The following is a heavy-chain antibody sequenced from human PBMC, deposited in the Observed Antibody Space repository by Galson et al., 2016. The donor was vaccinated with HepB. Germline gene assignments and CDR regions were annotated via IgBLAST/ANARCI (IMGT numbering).Heavy chain of an antibody. CDR2: ISGSGANT. CDR1: GFTFSNYA. J-gene: IGHJ4*02. D-gene: IGHD3-10*01. V-gene: IGHV3-23*01. CDR3: ARDRGGGSGSYYNDYYFDY. Sequence: SLRLSCAASGFTFSNYAMTWVRQAPGKGLEWVSGISGSGANTHYANAVKGRFTISRDNSNNTLYLQVNSLRAEDTAVYYCARDRGGGSGSYYNDYYFDYWGQGTLVTVSS.